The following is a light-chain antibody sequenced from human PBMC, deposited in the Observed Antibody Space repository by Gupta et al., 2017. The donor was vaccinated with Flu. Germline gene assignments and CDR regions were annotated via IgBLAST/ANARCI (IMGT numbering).Light chain of an antibody. CDR2: EYN. Sequence: TVTISCARSRGSIANDYVQWYQQRPGTSPTTVIYEYNKRPSGVPDRVSGSVYSSSNSASLTISGLKTEDEAVYYCHSYDVTTVIFGGGTRLTVL. J-gene: IGLJ2*01. CDR1: RGSIANDY. V-gene: IGLV6-57*01. CDR3: HSYDVTTVI.